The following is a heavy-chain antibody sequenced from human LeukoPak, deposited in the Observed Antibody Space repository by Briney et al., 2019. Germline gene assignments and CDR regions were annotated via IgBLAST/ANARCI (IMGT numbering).Heavy chain of an antibody. Sequence: ASVKVSCKASGGTFSSYAISWVRQAPGQGLEWMGRINAGKGNTEYSQKFQGRVIITRDTSASTAYMELSSLRSEDTAVYYCARPNTAVEVDKDLDCWGQGTLVTVSS. D-gene: IGHD5-12*01. CDR3: ARPNTAVEVDKDLDC. CDR2: INAGKGNT. J-gene: IGHJ4*02. V-gene: IGHV1-3*01. CDR1: GGTFSSYA.